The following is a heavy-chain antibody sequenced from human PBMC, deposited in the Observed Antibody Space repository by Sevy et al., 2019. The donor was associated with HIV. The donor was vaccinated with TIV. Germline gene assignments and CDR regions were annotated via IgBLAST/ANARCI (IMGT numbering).Heavy chain of an antibody. D-gene: IGHD4-17*01. Sequence: GGSLRLSCAASGFTFSSYAMSWVRQAPGKGLEWVSAISGSGGSTYYADSLKGRLTISRDNSKNTLDLQMNSLRAEDTAVYYCAKDRDYGDYGWFDPWGQGTLVTVSS. CDR3: AKDRDYGDYGWFDP. CDR1: GFTFSSYA. J-gene: IGHJ5*02. CDR2: ISGSGGST. V-gene: IGHV3-23*01.